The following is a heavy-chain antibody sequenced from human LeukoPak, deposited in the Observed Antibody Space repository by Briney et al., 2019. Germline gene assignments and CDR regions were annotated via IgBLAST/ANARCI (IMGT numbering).Heavy chain of an antibody. J-gene: IGHJ6*03. CDR3: ASSSSIAARYYYYYYMDV. D-gene: IGHD6-6*01. CDR1: GGSISGWY. Sequence: PSETLSLTCAVSGGSISGWYWSWIRQPPGKGLEWIGRIYTSGSTNYNPSLKSRVTISVDTSKNQFSLKVRSVTAADTAVYYCASSSSIAARYYYYYYMDVWGKGTTVTVS. CDR2: IYTSGST. V-gene: IGHV4-4*07.